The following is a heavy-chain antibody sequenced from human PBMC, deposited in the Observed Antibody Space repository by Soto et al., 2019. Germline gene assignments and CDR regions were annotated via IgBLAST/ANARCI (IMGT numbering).Heavy chain of an antibody. Sequence: GGSLRLSCAASGFTFSSYSMNWVRQAPGKGLEWVSYISSSSSTIYYADSVKGRFTISRDNAKNSLYLQMNSLRDEDTAVYYCARDPIPYSSSSGPAGRSPGPTSHWGQGTLVTVSS. D-gene: IGHD6-6*01. CDR2: ISSSSSTI. CDR1: GFTFSSYS. V-gene: IGHV3-48*02. J-gene: IGHJ4*02. CDR3: ARDPIPYSSSSGPAGRSPGPTSH.